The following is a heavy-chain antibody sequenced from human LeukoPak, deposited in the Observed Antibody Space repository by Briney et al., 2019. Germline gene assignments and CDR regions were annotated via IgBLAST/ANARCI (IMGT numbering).Heavy chain of an antibody. J-gene: IGHJ4*02. Sequence: SGPTLVNPTQTLTLTCTFSGFSLSTTGVGVGWIRQPPGKALEWLALIYWNDDNRYSPSLKSRLTTTKDTSKNQVVLTMTNMDPVDTATYYCAHYGDYRFMFYFDYWGQGTLVAVSS. CDR2: IYWNDDN. V-gene: IGHV2-5*01. CDR3: AHYGDYRFMFYFDY. D-gene: IGHD4-17*01. CDR1: GFSLSTTGVG.